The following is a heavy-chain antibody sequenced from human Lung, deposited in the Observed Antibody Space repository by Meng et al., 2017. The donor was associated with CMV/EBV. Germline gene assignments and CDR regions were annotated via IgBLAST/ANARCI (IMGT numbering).Heavy chain of an antibody. D-gene: IGHD2-2*01. Sequence: GPXLVXPTETLTLTCTVSGFPLSNARMGVSWIRQPPGKALEWLAHIFSNDEKSYSTSLKSRLTISKDTSKSQVVLTMTNMDPVDTATYYCARIPAAIGGYYYGMDVWGQGNXVTVSS. CDR3: ARIPAAIGGYYYGMDV. J-gene: IGHJ6*02. CDR1: GFPLSNARMG. V-gene: IGHV2-26*01. CDR2: IFSNDEK.